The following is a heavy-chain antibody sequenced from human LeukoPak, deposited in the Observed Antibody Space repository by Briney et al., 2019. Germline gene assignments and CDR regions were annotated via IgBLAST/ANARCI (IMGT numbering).Heavy chain of an antibody. CDR3: ARLRRGYCSGGSCLTYYYYGMDV. J-gene: IGHJ6*02. CDR2: IYHSGST. V-gene: IGHV4-38-2*02. Sequence: PSETLSLTCTVSGYSISNNYYWGWIRQPPGKGLEWIGSIYHSGSTYYNPSLKSRVTISVDTSKNQFSLKLSSVTAADTAVYYCARLRRGYCSGGSCLTYYYYGMDVWGQGTTVTVSS. D-gene: IGHD2-15*01. CDR1: GYSISNNYY.